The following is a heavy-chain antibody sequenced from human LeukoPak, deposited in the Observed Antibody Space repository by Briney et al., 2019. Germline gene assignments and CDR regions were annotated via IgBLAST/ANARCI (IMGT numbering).Heavy chain of an antibody. CDR2: IYHSGST. Sequence: PSETLSLTCAVSGGSISSSNWWSWVRQPPGKGLEWIGEIYHSGSTYYNASLQSRVTISIDTSKNQFSLRLNSVTAADTAMYYCAKSGGYGLIDYWGQGTRVTVSS. V-gene: IGHV4-4*02. CDR1: GGSISSSNW. CDR3: AKSGGYGLIDY. J-gene: IGHJ4*02. D-gene: IGHD1-26*01.